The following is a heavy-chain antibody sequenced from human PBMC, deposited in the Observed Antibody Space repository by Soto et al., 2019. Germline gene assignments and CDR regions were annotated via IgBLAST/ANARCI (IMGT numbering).Heavy chain of an antibody. Sequence: GGSLRISCTGSGFTFGDYGMTWVRQAPGKGLEWVGFIRSKTYGGTTEYAASVKGRLTIARDDSKNIAYLQMNRLKAEDTAVYYCARSPGYRSGLGRGPYYSHGMDVWGPGTTVTVSS. V-gene: IGHV3-49*04. J-gene: IGHJ6*02. D-gene: IGHD6-19*01. CDR3: ARSPGYRSGLGRGPYYSHGMDV. CDR1: GFTFGDYG. CDR2: IRSKTYGGTT.